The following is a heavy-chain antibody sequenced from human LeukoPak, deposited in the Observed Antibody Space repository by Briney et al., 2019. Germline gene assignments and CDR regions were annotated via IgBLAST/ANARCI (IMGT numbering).Heavy chain of an antibody. CDR2: IYYSGST. CDR3: ARGVAWLFYYFDY. Sequence: SETLSLTCTVSGGSISSYYWSWIRQPPGKGLEWIGYIYYSGSTNYNPSLKSRVTISVDTSKNQFSLKLSSVTAADTAVYYCARGVAWLFYYFDYWGQGTLVTVSS. V-gene: IGHV4-59*08. J-gene: IGHJ4*02. D-gene: IGHD3-3*01. CDR1: GGSISSYY.